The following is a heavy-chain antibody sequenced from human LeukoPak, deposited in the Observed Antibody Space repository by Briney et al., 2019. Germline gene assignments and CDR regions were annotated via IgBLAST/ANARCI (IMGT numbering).Heavy chain of an antibody. CDR1: GGSISSSSYY. D-gene: IGHD3-22*01. Sequence: SETLSLTCTVSGGSISSSSYYRGWIRQPPGKGLEWIGSIYYSGSTYYNPSLKSRVTISVDTSKNQFSLKLSSVTAADTAVYYCVRGYYDSSGYYMVYWGQGTLVTVSS. J-gene: IGHJ4*02. CDR2: IYYSGST. V-gene: IGHV4-39*01. CDR3: VRGYYDSSGYYMVY.